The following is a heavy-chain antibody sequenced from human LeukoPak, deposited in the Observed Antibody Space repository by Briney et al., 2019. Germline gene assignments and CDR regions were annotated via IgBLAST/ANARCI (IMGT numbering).Heavy chain of an antibody. CDR3: ANLLPVAAAGTSRAY. CDR1: GFTFSSYG. CDR2: IRYDGSNK. D-gene: IGHD6-13*01. Sequence: GGSLRLSCAASGFTFSSYGMHWVRQAPGKGLEWVAFIRYDGSNKYYADSVKGRFTISRDNSKNTLYLQMNSLRAEDTAVYYCANLLPVAAAGTSRAYWGQGTLVTVSS. V-gene: IGHV3-30*02. J-gene: IGHJ4*02.